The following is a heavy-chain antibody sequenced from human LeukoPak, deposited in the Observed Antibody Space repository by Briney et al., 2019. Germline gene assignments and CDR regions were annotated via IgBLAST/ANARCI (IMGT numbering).Heavy chain of an antibody. CDR2: ISEGVGNT. Sequence: GGSLRLSCAASGFTFTNCAMTWVRQAPGKGLEWVSGISEGVGNTYYADSVKGRFTISRDHSKNTLYLQMNSLRAEDTALYYCAKREKGTTGRFFDYWGQGTLVTVSS. CDR3: AKREKGTTGRFFDY. J-gene: IGHJ4*02. D-gene: IGHD4-17*01. V-gene: IGHV3-23*01. CDR1: GFTFTNCA.